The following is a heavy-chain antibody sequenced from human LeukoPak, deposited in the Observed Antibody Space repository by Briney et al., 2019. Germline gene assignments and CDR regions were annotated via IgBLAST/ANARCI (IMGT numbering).Heavy chain of an antibody. Sequence: SQTLSLTCTVSGGSISSGSYYWSWIRQPAGKGLEWIGRIYTSGSTNYNPSLKSRVTISVDTSKNQFSLKLSSVTAADTAVYYCARAWGWELLAFDIWGQGTMVTVSS. CDR3: ARAWGWELLAFDI. J-gene: IGHJ3*02. CDR2: IYTSGST. CDR1: GGSISSGSYY. V-gene: IGHV4-61*02. D-gene: IGHD1-26*01.